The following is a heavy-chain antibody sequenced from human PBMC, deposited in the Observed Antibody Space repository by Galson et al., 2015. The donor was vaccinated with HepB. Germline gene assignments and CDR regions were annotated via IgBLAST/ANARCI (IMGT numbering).Heavy chain of an antibody. CDR3: AGGGDTAMDYYFDY. D-gene: IGHD5-18*01. CDR1: GGSFSGYY. J-gene: IGHJ4*02. V-gene: IGHV4-34*01. CDR2: INHSGST. Sequence: TCAVYGGSFSGYYWSWIRQPPGKGLEWIGEINHSGSTNYNPSLKSRVTISVDTSKNQFSLKLSSVTAADTAVYYCAGGGDTAMDYYFDYWGQGTLVTVSS.